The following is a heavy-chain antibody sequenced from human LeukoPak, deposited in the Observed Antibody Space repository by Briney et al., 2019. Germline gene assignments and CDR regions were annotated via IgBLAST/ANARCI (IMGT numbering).Heavy chain of an antibody. CDR1: GFTFSSYA. D-gene: IGHD2-2*01. CDR3: AKDIVVVPAPTDAFDI. V-gene: IGHV3-23*01. CDR2: ISGSGGST. J-gene: IGHJ3*02. Sequence: PGGSLRLSCAASGFTFSSYAMSWVRQAPGKGLERVSAISGSGGSTYYADSVKGRFTISRDNSKNTLYLQMNSLRAEDTAVYYCAKDIVVVPAPTDAFDIWGQGTMVTVSS.